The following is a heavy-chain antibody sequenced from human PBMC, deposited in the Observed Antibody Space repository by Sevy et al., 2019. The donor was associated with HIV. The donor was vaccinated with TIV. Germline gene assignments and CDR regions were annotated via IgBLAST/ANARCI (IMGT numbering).Heavy chain of an antibody. CDR1: GYRLIEVS. CDR3: AADRGEDYCSGNSCQRHYYYGLDV. V-gene: IGHV1-24*01. D-gene: IGHD2-15*01. CDR2: SDPEDGET. J-gene: IGHJ6*02. Sequence: ASVKVSCKVSGYRLIEVSMHWVRQAPGKGLEWMGHSDPEDGETIYAQNFQGRVTMTEDTSTDTAYMEVSSLRSEDTAVYYCAADRGEDYCSGNSCQRHYYYGLDVWGQGTTVTVSS.